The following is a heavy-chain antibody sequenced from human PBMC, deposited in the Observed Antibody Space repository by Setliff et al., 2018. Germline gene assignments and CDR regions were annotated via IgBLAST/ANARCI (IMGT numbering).Heavy chain of an antibody. V-gene: IGHV4-31*03. CDR1: GGSISSGGYY. Sequence: TLSLTCTVSGGSISSGGYYWSWIRQHPGKGLEWIGYIYYSGSTYYNPSLKSRVTISVDTSKNQFSLKLSSVTAADTAVYYCARAFYYGSGSYLYYFDSWGQGTLVTVSS. D-gene: IGHD3-10*01. J-gene: IGHJ4*02. CDR3: ARAFYYGSGSYLYYFDS. CDR2: IYYSGST.